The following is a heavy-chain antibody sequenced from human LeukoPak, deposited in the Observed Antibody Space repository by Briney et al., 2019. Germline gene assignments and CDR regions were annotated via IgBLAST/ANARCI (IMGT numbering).Heavy chain of an antibody. V-gene: IGHV4-38-2*01. CDR2: VYHSGST. CDR1: GYPITTGRT. CDR3: ARSLSTEEIDC. J-gene: IGHJ4*02. D-gene: IGHD2-2*01. Sequence: SETLSLTCAVSGYPITTGRTWGWIRQPPGKGLEWIGSVYHSGSTYYNPSLKSRVTISVDTSNNQFSLNLRSVTAADTAVYYCARSLSTEEIDCWGQGTMVTVSS.